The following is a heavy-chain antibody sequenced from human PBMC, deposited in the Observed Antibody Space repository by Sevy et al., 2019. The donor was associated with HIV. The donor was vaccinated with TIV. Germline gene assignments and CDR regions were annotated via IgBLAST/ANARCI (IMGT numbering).Heavy chain of an antibody. V-gene: IGHV3-23*01. Sequence: GGSLRLSCAASGFTFSSYAMSWVRQAPGKGLEWVWAISGSGGSTYYADPMKGRFTISRDNSKNTLYLQMNSLRAEDTAVYYCALTTWDSGEDAFDIWGQGTMVTVSS. CDR3: ALTTWDSGEDAFDI. J-gene: IGHJ3*02. CDR2: ISGSGGST. D-gene: IGHD1-1*01. CDR1: GFTFSSYA.